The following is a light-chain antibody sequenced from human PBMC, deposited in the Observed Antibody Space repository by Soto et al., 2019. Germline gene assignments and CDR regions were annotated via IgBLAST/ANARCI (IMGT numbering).Light chain of an antibody. J-gene: IGLJ2*01. V-gene: IGLV1-44*01. CDR3: AAWDDSLNGPV. CDR1: SSNIGSNS. Sequence: QPVLTQPPSASGTPGQRVTISCSGSSSNIGSNSVNWYQQLPGTAPKLLIYSNNQRPSGVPDRFSGSKSGTSASLAISGLQSEDEDDYYCAAWDDSLNGPVFAGGTKLTVL. CDR2: SNN.